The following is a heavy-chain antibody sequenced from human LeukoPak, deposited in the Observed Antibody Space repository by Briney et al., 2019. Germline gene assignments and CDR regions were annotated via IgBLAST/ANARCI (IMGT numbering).Heavy chain of an antibody. CDR3: AKRASYSGSYYGY. V-gene: IGHV3-30*18. CDR1: GFTFSSYG. CDR2: ISYDGNTE. D-gene: IGHD1-26*01. Sequence: GGSLRLSCAASGFTFSSYGMHWVRQAPGKGPEWVAVISYDGNTEYYADSVKGRFTISRDNSKNTLYLQMNSLRAEDTAVYYCAKRASYSGSYYGYWGQGTLVTVSS. J-gene: IGHJ4*02.